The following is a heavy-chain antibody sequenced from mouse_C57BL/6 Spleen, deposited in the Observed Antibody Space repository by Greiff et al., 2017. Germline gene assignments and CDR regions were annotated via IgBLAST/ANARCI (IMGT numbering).Heavy chain of an antibody. Sequence: VQLQQSGPELVKPGASVKISCKASGYSFTDYNMTWVQQSNGKSLEWIGVINPNYGTTSYNQNFKGKATLTVDQSSSTAYMQLNSLTSEDSAVYYGARGGPCDGYSAFAYWGQGTLVTVSA. CDR1: GYSFTDYN. CDR3: ARGGPCDGYSAFAY. D-gene: IGHD2-3*01. CDR2: INPNYGTT. V-gene: IGHV1-39*01. J-gene: IGHJ3*01.